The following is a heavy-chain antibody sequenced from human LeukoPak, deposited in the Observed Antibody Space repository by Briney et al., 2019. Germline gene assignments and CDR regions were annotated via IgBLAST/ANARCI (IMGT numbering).Heavy chain of an antibody. Sequence: PSETLSLTCAVYGGSFSGYYWRWIRQPPGKGLEWIGEINHSGSTNYNPSLKSRVTISVDTSKNQFSLKLSSVTAADTAVYYCARGPVQYQLLSYIWFDPWGQGTLVTVSS. CDR3: ARGPVQYQLLSYIWFDP. CDR1: GGSFSGYY. D-gene: IGHD2-2*01. J-gene: IGHJ5*02. CDR2: INHSGST. V-gene: IGHV4-34*01.